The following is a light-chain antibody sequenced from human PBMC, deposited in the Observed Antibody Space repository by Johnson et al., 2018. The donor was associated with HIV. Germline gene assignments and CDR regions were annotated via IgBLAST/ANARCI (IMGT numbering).Light chain of an antibody. Sequence: QSVLTQPPSVSAAPGQKVTISCSGSSSNIGNNYVSWYQQLPGTAPKLLIYENNKRPSGIPDRFSGSKSGTSATLGLTGLQTGDEADYYCGTWDSSLSAYVFVTGTKVTVL. J-gene: IGLJ1*01. CDR3: GTWDSSLSAYV. CDR1: SSNIGNNY. CDR2: ENN. V-gene: IGLV1-51*02.